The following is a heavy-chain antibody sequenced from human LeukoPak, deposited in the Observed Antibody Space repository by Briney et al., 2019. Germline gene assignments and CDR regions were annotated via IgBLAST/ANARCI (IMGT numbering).Heavy chain of an antibody. V-gene: IGHV4-59*08. Sequence: SETLSLNCTVPGASLSSYYWSWIRLPPGKGLEWIGSIYYSGVTNFNPSLERRIAMSVDTSRNLFSLKLSSVTAADTAVYYCARREGSHYSVDIWGQGTTVTVSS. J-gene: IGHJ6*02. D-gene: IGHD5-12*01. CDR3: ARREGSHYSVDI. CDR2: IYYSGVT. CDR1: GASLSSYY.